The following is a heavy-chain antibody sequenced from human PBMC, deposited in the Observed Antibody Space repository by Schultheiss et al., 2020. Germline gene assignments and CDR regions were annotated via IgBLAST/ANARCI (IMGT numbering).Heavy chain of an antibody. CDR2: IYYSGST. V-gene: IGHV4-39*07. CDR3: ARELGKRRSSTSWVELGD. Sequence: SETLSLTCAVSGGSISSGSYYWGWIRQPAGKGLEWIGRIYYSGSTYYNPSLKSRVTISVDTSKNQFSLKLSSVTAADTAVYYCARELGKRRSSTSWVELGDWGQGTLVTVS. D-gene: IGHD2-2*01. CDR1: GGSISSGSYY. J-gene: IGHJ4*02.